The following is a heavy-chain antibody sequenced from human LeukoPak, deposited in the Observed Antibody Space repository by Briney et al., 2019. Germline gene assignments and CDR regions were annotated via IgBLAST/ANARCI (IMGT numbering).Heavy chain of an antibody. V-gene: IGHV3-74*01. CDR2: INSDRSST. CDR3: AKDADYRSYYFDY. D-gene: IGHD5-12*01. Sequence: PGGSLRLSCAASGFTFSSYWMHWVRQAPGKGLVWVSRINSDRSSTSYADSVKGRFTISRDNSKNTLYLQMNSQRAEDTAVYYCAKDADYRSYYFDYWGQGTLVTVSS. CDR1: GFTFSSYW. J-gene: IGHJ4*02.